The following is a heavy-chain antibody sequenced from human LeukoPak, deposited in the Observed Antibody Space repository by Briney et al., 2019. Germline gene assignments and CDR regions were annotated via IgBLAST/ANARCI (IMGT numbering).Heavy chain of an antibody. CDR1: GFTFNSYG. J-gene: IGHJ3*02. CDR3: AKGVVVTAKSAFDI. D-gene: IGHD2-21*02. Sequence: GGSLRLSCAASGFTFNSYGMHWVRQAPGKGLEWVAVISYDGSNKYYADSVKGRFTISRDNSKNTLYLQMNSLRAEDTAVYYCAKGVVVTAKSAFDIWGQGTMVTVSS. CDR2: ISYDGSNK. V-gene: IGHV3-30*18.